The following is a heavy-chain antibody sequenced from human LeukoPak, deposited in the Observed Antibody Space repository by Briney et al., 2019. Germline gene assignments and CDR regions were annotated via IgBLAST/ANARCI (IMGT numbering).Heavy chain of an antibody. CDR2: ISYDGSNK. J-gene: IGHJ4*02. Sequence: GGSLRLSCAASGFTFSSYGMHWVRQAPGKGLEWVAVISYDGSNKYYADSVKGRFTISRGNSKNTLYLQMNSLRAEDTAVYYCAKDNGYQLLIKYYFDYWGQGTLVTVSS. D-gene: IGHD2-2*01. V-gene: IGHV3-30*18. CDR1: GFTFSSYG. CDR3: AKDNGYQLLIKYYFDY.